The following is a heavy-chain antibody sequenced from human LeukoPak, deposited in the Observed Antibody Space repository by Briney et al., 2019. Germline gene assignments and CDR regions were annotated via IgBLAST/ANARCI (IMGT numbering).Heavy chain of an antibody. Sequence: PGGSLRLSCGASGFTFSSYGMSWVRQAPGKGLEWVSAISGSGGSTYYADSVKGRFTISRDNSKNTLYLQMNSLRAEDSAIYYCAREGFYFFDFWGQGTLVTVSS. J-gene: IGHJ4*01. CDR2: ISGSGGST. CDR1: GFTFSSYG. V-gene: IGHV3-23*01. CDR3: AREGFYFFDF.